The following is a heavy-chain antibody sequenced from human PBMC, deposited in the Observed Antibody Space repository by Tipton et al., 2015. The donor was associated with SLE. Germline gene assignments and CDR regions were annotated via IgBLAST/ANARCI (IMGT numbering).Heavy chain of an antibody. CDR3: GRGVYSEGSVGMDV. D-gene: IGHD3-22*01. V-gene: IGHV3-74*01. CDR1: GFSLSSYW. J-gene: IGHJ6*02. Sequence: GSLRLSCAASGFSLSSYWMHWVRQAPGKGLVWVAHIKSDGSYTNYADSVKGRFTISKDSARNTLYLQMHSLRVDDTAVYYCGRGVYSEGSVGMDVWGQGTTVTVSS. CDR2: IKSDGSYT.